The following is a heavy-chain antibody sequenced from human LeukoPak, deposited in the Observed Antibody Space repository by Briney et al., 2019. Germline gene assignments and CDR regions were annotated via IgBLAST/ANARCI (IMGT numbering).Heavy chain of an antibody. V-gene: IGHV3-23*01. J-gene: IGHJ4*02. CDR2: ISGSGDAT. Sequence: GGSLRLSCAASGFTFSNYATTWVRQAPGKGPESVSVISGSGDATNYADSVKGRFTISRDNSKGTLYVQMNSLRAEDTAVYYCAKSTSFYLDSWGQGTLVTVSS. CDR3: AKSTSFYLDS. CDR1: GFTFSNYA.